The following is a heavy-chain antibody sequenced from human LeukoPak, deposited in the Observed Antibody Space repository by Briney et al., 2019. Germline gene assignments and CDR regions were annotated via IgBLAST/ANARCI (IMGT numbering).Heavy chain of an antibody. CDR1: GFTFSSYG. V-gene: IGHV3-30*02. CDR2: IRYDGSNK. Sequence: GGSLRLSCAASGFTFSSYGMHWVRQAPGKGLEWVAFIRYDGSNKYYADSVKGRFTISRDNSKNTLYLQMNSLRAEDTAVYYCAKGVIDPYSSSWYGPFDYWGQGTLVTVSS. CDR3: AKGVIDPYSSSWYGPFDY. J-gene: IGHJ4*02. D-gene: IGHD6-13*01.